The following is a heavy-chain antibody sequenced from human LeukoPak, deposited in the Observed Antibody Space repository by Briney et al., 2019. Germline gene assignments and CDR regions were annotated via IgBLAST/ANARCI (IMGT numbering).Heavy chain of an antibody. V-gene: IGHV3-7*01. CDR3: ARSSHRLYDYVWGSYESKDY. J-gene: IGHJ4*02. D-gene: IGHD3-16*01. CDR1: GFTFNTYW. Sequence: PGGSLRLSCAASGFTFNTYWMSWVRQAPGKGLEWVANINEDGGEKYYVDSVKGRIIISRDNSKNTVYLQMNSLRAEDTALYYCARSSHRLYDYVWGSYESKDYWGQGTLVTVSS. CDR2: INEDGGEK.